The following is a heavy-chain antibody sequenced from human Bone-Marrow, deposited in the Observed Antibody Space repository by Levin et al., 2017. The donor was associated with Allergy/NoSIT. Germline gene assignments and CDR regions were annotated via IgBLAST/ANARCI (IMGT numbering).Heavy chain of an antibody. CDR2: IGAGGDT. D-gene: IGHD6-13*01. CDR3: AREAVTTAAAAGAWFWYFDL. CDR1: GFSFSESD. J-gene: IGHJ2*01. V-gene: IGHV3-13*04. Sequence: ETLSLTCAASGFSFSESDMHWVRQVIGKGLEWVSAIGAGGDTYYPGSVKGRFTISRENAKNSLYLQMNSLTAGDTAVYYCAREAVTTAAAAGAWFWYFDLWGRGTLVTVSS.